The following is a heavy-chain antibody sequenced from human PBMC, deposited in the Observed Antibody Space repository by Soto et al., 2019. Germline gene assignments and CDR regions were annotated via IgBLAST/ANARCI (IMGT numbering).Heavy chain of an antibody. Sequence: QVHLVESGGGVVQPGRSLRLSCAASRFTFSSYGMHWVRQAPGKGLEWVAVISYDGSNKTYADSVKGRFTISRDNSKNTLYLQQNSLRADDTAVYYCAKGRPYGDEEYYFEYWGQGTLVTVSS. D-gene: IGHD4-17*01. J-gene: IGHJ4*02. CDR3: AKGRPYGDEEYYFEY. V-gene: IGHV3-30*18. CDR1: RFTFSSYG. CDR2: ISYDGSNK.